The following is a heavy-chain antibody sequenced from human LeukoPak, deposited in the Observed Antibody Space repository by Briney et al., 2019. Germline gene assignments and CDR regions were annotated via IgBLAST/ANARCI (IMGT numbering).Heavy chain of an antibody. CDR2: ISAYNGNT. CDR3: ARETRAIALGGSYPVFDY. Sequence: ASVKVSCKASGYTFTCYGISWVRQAPGQGLEWMGWISAYNGNTNYAQKLQGRVTMTTDTSTSTAYMELRSLRSDDTAVYYCARETRAIALGGSYPVFDYWGQGTLVTVSS. CDR1: GYTFTCYG. V-gene: IGHV1-18*01. D-gene: IGHD1-26*01. J-gene: IGHJ4*02.